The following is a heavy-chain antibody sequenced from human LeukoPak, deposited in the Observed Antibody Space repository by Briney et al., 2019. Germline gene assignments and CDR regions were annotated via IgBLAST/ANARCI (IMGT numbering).Heavy chain of an antibody. CDR3: ARAPRSHYFDY. CDR1: VGSISRGGYY. Sequence: SQTLSLTCTVSVGSISRGGYYWSWIRQHPGKGLQWIGYIYYNGNTYYNPSLKSRVTISSDTSKNRFSLKLSSVTAADTAVYYCARAPRSHYFDYWGQGTLVTVSS. V-gene: IGHV4-31*03. CDR2: IYYNGNT. J-gene: IGHJ4*02. D-gene: IGHD3-3*01.